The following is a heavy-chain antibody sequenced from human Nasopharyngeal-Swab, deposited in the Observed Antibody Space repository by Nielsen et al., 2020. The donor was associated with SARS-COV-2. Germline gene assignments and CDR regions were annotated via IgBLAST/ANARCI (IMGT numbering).Heavy chain of an antibody. CDR2: MNPNSGNT. D-gene: IGHD5-12*01. V-gene: IGHV1-8*01. CDR3: ARGFIVATIFHYYYYMDV. Sequence: ASVKVSCKASGYTFTSYDINWVRQAPGQGLEGMGWMNPNSGNTGYAQKFQGRVTMTRNTSISTAYRELSSLRSEDTAVYYCARGFIVATIFHYYYYMDVWGKGTTVTVSS. CDR1: GYTFTSYD. J-gene: IGHJ6*03.